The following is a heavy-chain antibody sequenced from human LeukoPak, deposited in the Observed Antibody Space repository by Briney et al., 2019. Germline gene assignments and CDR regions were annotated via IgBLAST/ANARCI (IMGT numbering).Heavy chain of an antibody. CDR3: ARGHDFWSGFNWFDP. CDR1: GDSVTSGGSY. Sequence: SETLSLTCCVSGDSVTSGGSYWSWIRQPPGKGLEWIGEINHSGSTNYNPSLKSRVTISVDASKNQFSLKLSSVTAADTAVYYCARGHDFWSGFNWFDPWGQGTLVTVSS. J-gene: IGHJ5*02. V-gene: IGHV4-34*01. CDR2: INHSGST. D-gene: IGHD3-3*01.